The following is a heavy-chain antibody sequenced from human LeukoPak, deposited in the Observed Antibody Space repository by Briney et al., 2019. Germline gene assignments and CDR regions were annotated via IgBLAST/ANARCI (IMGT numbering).Heavy chain of an antibody. CDR3: ARQLSGGDYDYFDY. V-gene: IGHV4-39*01. J-gene: IGHJ4*02. CDR1: GVSISSGSYY. Sequence: SETLSLTCTVSGVSISSGSYYWGWIRQPPGKGLEWIGSIYYSGNTYYNPSLKSRVTISVDTSRNQFSLKLSSVTAADTAVYYCARQLSGGDYDYFDYWGQGTLVTVSS. CDR2: IYYSGNT. D-gene: IGHD4-17*01.